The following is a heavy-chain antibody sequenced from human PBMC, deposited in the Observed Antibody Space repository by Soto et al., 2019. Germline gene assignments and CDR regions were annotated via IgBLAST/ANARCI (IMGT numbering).Heavy chain of an antibody. CDR3: ARWSCTNGVCFNYMDV. V-gene: IGHV3-74*01. D-gene: IGHD2-8*01. CDR1: GFTFSSYW. Sequence: GGSLRLSCAASGFTFSSYWMHWVRQAPGKGLVWVSRINSDGSSTSYADSVKGRFTISRDNAKNTLYLQMNSLRAEDTAVYYCARWSCTNGVCFNYMDVWGKGTTVTVSS. CDR2: INSDGSST. J-gene: IGHJ6*03.